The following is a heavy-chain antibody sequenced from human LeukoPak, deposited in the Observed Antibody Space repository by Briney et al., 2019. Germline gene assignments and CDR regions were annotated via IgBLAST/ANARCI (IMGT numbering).Heavy chain of an antibody. CDR2: IYHSGST. CDR3: ARCYGDLSFDY. Sequence: SETLSLTCTVSGYSISSGYYWGWIRQPPGKGLEWIGSIYHSGSTYYNPSLKSRVTISVDTSKNQFSLKLSSVTAADTAVYYCARCYGDLSFDYWGQGTLVTVSS. D-gene: IGHD4-17*01. V-gene: IGHV4-38-2*02. J-gene: IGHJ4*02. CDR1: GYSISSGYY.